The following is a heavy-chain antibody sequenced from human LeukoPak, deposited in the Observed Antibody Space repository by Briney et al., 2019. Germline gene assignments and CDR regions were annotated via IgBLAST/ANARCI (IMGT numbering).Heavy chain of an antibody. Sequence: GGSLRLSCAASGFTFSSFAMSWVRQAPGKGLEWVSAISGSGVTTYYADSVKGRFTISRDNSKDTLHLQMNSLRAEDTAVYYCAKGGYSSSSFDYWGQGTLVTVSS. CDR3: AKGGYSSSSFDY. V-gene: IGHV3-23*01. CDR1: GFTFSSFA. CDR2: ISGSGVTT. J-gene: IGHJ4*02. D-gene: IGHD6-6*01.